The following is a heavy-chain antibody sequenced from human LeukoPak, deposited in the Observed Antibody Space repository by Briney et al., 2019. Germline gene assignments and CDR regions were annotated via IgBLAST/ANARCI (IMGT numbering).Heavy chain of an antibody. V-gene: IGHV4-61*01. CDR3: ARLSRVNVPHNPHAFDI. J-gene: IGHJ3*02. D-gene: IGHD2-2*01. CDR1: GGSFSSLTNY. Sequence: PSETLSLTCTVSGGSFSSLTNYSSWIRQPPGKGLEWIGDVYYSGGATYNPSLKSRVTISEDMSKSQFSLRLRSLTAEDTAVYYCARLSRVNVPHNPHAFDIWGQGTKLTVSS. CDR2: VYYSGGA.